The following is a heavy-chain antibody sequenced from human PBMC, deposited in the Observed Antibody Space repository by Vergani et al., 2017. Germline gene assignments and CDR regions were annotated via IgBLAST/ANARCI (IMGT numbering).Heavy chain of an antibody. Sequence: QVQLVESGGGVVQPGRSLRLSCAASGFTFSSYAMHWVRQAPGKGLEWVAVISYDGSNKYYADSVKGRFTSSRDNSKNTLYLQMNSLRAEDTAVYYCARARHYTYLDYWGQGTLVTVSS. V-gene: IGHV3-30-3*01. CDR3: ARARHYTYLDY. CDR1: GFTFSSYA. J-gene: IGHJ4*02. CDR2: ISYDGSNK. D-gene: IGHD3-10*01.